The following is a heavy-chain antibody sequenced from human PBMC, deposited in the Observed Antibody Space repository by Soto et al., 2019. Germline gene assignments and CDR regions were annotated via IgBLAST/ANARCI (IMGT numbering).Heavy chain of an antibody. Sequence: SLRLSCAASGFTFDDYAMHLVRQAPGKGLEWVSGISWDSGSIIYADSVKGRFTISRDNAKSSLYLQMNSLRAEDTGVYYCARYGYYYHSSAYSGYWGQGTPVTVSS. CDR1: GFTFDDYA. J-gene: IGHJ4*02. D-gene: IGHD3-22*01. V-gene: IGHV3-9*01. CDR2: ISWDSGSI. CDR3: ARYGYYYHSSAYSGY.